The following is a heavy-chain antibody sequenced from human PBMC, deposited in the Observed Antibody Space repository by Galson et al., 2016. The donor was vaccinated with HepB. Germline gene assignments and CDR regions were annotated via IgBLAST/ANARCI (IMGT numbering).Heavy chain of an antibody. J-gene: IGHJ3*02. CDR3: ARDRGFDEDTFDM. CDR2: IGAFNGET. Sequence: SVKVSCKASGYSFSPFGISWVRQAPGQGLEWMGWIGAFNGETNYADKFQGRVTMTTDTSTSTAYMELRRLRPDDTAVYYCARDRGFDEDTFDMWGQGTMVNV. CDR1: GYSFSPFG. V-gene: IGHV1-18*01. D-gene: IGHD3-10*01.